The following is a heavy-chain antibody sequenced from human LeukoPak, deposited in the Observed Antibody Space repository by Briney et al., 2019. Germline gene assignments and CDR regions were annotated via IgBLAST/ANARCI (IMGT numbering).Heavy chain of an antibody. CDR2: IYTTGRT. CDR1: GGSTSSYY. D-gene: IGHD3-10*01. Sequence: SETLSLTCTVSGGSTSSYYWSWIRQPAARGLEWIGRIYTTGRTNYNASLKSRVIMSVDTSNNQFSLKLSSVTAADTAVYYCARDLPSYYYDSGNMFDPWGQGILVTVSS. V-gene: IGHV4-4*07. J-gene: IGHJ5*02. CDR3: ARDLPSYYYDSGNMFDP.